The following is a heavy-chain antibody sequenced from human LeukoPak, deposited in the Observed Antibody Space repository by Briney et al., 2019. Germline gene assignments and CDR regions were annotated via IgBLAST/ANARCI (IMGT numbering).Heavy chain of an antibody. CDR2: IYSGGST. V-gene: IGHV3-53*01. CDR1: GFTVSSNY. CDR3: ARGPREYCSSTSCGAFDI. J-gene: IGHJ3*02. D-gene: IGHD2-2*01. Sequence: GGSLRLSCAASGFTVSSNYMSWVRQAPGKGLEWVSVIYSGGSTYYADSVKGRFTISRDNSKNTLYLQMNSLRAEDTAVYYCARGPREYCSSTSCGAFDIWGQGTMVTVSS.